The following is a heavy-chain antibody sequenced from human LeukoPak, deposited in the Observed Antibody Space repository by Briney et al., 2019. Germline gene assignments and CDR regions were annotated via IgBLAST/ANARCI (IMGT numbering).Heavy chain of an antibody. D-gene: IGHD3-3*01. Sequence: SETLSLTCTDPGGSITGYNWNWIRQPAGKGLEWIGRIYTSGSTNYNPSLKSRVTMSVDTSKKQFSLKLNSVTAADTAVYYRARGENYDFWSGPYVDVWGKRTTVTVSS. V-gene: IGHV4-4*07. CDR2: IYTSGST. CDR3: ARGENYDFWSGPYVDV. CDR1: GGSITGYN. J-gene: IGHJ6*03.